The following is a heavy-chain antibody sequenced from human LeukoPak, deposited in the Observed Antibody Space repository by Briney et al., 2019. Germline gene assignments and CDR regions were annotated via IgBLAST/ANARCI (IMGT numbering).Heavy chain of an antibody. Sequence: PGGSLRLSCVASGFVFQDYTMHWVRQRPGKGLEWISLITWDAVDTHYADSVKGRFTISRDNAKNSLYLQMNSLRAEDTAVYYCARVSPNTVTTLQYFDYWGQGTLVTVSS. CDR1: GFVFQDYT. D-gene: IGHD4-17*01. V-gene: IGHV3-43*01. CDR2: ITWDAVDT. CDR3: ARVSPNTVTTLQYFDY. J-gene: IGHJ4*02.